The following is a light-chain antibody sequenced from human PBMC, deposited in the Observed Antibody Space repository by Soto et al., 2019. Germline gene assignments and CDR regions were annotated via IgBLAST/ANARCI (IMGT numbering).Light chain of an antibody. J-gene: IGLJ1*01. V-gene: IGLV1-51*01. Sequence: QSVLTQPPSVSAAPGQKVTISCSGSSSNIGNNYVSWYQQVPGTAPKLLIYDNNKRPSGIPDRFSGSNSGTSATLGITGLQTGDEADYYCGTWDSSLSASVFGTGTKSPS. CDR3: GTWDSSLSASV. CDR1: SSNIGNNY. CDR2: DNN.